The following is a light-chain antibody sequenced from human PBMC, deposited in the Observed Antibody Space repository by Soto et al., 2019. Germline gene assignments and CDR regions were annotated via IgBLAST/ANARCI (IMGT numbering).Light chain of an antibody. V-gene: IGLV2-14*03. CDR2: GVT. J-gene: IGLJ1*01. CDR3: SSFTSDRIYV. Sequence: QSVLTQPTSVSGSPGQSITISCTGTHNDIGTYDYVSWYQQHPGRAPRLLIYGVTTRPSGISDRFSASKSGLTASLTISGLQPEDEADYYCSSFTSDRIYVFGPGTKLTVL. CDR1: HNDIGTYDY.